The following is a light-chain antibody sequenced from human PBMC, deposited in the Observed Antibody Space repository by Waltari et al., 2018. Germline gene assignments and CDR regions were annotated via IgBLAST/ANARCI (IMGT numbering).Light chain of an antibody. V-gene: IGKV1-17*01. CDR2: STS. CDR1: QGIGKD. Sequence: DIQMTQSPSSLPASVGDRATITCRASQGIGKDLGWYQQKPGKAPERLIDSTSRLESGVPSRFSGSGSETEFTLTINSLQPEDFATYYCQQSYSTLTFGPGTKVDIK. J-gene: IGKJ3*01. CDR3: QQSYSTLT.